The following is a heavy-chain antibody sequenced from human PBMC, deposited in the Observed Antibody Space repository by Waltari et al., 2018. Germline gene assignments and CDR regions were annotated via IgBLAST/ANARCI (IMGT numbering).Heavy chain of an antibody. CDR1: GGPIASTNSS. D-gene: IGHD2-21*02. Sequence: QVQLRESGPALVTPSETLPLPCFVPGGPIASTNSSRGWLRQAPGKALGWIGCISHTGSTYYKPSFRSRVSISLDKSKNQFSLQMTSVTAADTAVYYCARASRCGNDSCVLSSNWFDPWGQGTLVTVSS. J-gene: IGHJ5*02. CDR2: ISHTGST. CDR3: ARASRCGNDSCVLSSNWFDP. V-gene: IGHV4-39*07.